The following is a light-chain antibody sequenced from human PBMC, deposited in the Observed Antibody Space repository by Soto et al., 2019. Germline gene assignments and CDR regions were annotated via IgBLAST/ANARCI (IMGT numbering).Light chain of an antibody. J-gene: IGKJ3*01. CDR3: QHYGGPFT. CDR1: QSVSSSY. V-gene: IGKV3-20*01. CDR2: AAY. Sequence: EIVLTQSPGTLSLSPGESATLSCRASQSVSSSYLAWYQQKPGQAPRLLISAAYSRASGIPGRFRGSGSGTDFTLTIRRLEPEDFAVYYCQHYGGPFTFGPGTKVDIK.